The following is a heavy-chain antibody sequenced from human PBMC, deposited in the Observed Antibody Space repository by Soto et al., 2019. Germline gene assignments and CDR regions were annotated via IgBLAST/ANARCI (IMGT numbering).Heavy chain of an antibody. CDR2: IYYSGST. J-gene: IGHJ6*02. CDR1: GGSISSSSYY. D-gene: IGHD3-10*01. V-gene: IGHV4-39*01. Sequence: PSETLSLTCTVSGGSISSSSYYWGWIRQPPGKGLEWIGSIYYSGSTYYNPSLKSRVTISVDTSKNQFPLKLSSVTAADTAVYYCARHPEGFGEFESPKKYGMDVWGQGTTVTVSS. CDR3: ARHPEGFGEFESPKKYGMDV.